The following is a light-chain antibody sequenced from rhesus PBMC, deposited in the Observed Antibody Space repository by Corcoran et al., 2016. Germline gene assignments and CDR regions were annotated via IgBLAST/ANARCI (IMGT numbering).Light chain of an antibody. Sequence: DIQMTQSPSSLSASVGDTVTITCRASQGISNYLAWYQQKPGKAPKPLIYYASNLESGVPSRFSGSGAGTYFTLTIRSLQPEDFAIYYGQQHNSYPWTFGQGTKVEIK. CDR1: QGISNY. J-gene: IGKJ1*01. V-gene: IGKV1S14*01. CDR2: YAS. CDR3: QQHNSYPWT.